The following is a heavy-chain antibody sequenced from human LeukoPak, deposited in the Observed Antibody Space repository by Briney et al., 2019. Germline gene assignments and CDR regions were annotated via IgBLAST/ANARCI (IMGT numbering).Heavy chain of an antibody. J-gene: IGHJ6*03. CDR1: GGSISSYY. Sequence: SETLSLTRTVSGGSISSYYWSWIRQPAGKGLGWIGRIYTSGSTNYNPSLKSRVTMSVDTSKNQFSLKLSSVTAADTAVYYCARVVYGDSVYYYYYMDVWGKGTTVTVSS. CDR3: ARVVYGDSVYYYYYMDV. D-gene: IGHD4-17*01. CDR2: IYTSGST. V-gene: IGHV4-4*07.